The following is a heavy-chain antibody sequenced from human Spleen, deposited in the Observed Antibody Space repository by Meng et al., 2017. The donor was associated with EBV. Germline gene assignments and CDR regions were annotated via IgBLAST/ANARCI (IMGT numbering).Heavy chain of an antibody. D-gene: IGHD3-10*01. Sequence: QVVRPGAGVKKPGASGKVPCEASGYDFPDYYIHWVRQAPGQGLEWMGRINPDTGETDYAQNFQGRVTMTSDTSISTTYMDFHRLTSDDTAMYYCARDGGAHWLDPWGQGTLVTVSS. CDR3: ARDGGAHWLDP. CDR1: GYDFPDYY. V-gene: IGHV1-2*06. CDR2: INPDTGET. J-gene: IGHJ5*02.